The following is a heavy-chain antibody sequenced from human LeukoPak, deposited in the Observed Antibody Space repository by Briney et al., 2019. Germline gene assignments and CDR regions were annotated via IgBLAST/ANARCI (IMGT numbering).Heavy chain of an antibody. CDR2: IKEDGSEK. CDR3: ARDSSGYQ. Sequence: PGGSLRLSCAASGFTFSTYWMSWVLQAPGKGLEWVASIKEDGSEKYYGDSVKGRFTISRDNAKNSLYLQMNSLRAEDTVVYYCARDSSGYQWGQGTLVTVSS. CDR1: GFTFSTYW. J-gene: IGHJ4*02. V-gene: IGHV3-7*01. D-gene: IGHD3-22*01.